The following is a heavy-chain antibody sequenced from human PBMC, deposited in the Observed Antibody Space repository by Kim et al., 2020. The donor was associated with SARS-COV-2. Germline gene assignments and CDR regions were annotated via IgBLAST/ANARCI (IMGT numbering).Heavy chain of an antibody. V-gene: IGHV1-69*01. Sequence: QGRVTITADESTSTAYMELSSLRSEDTAVYYCARGTTYYYGSGSYGDFDYWGQGTLVTVSS. D-gene: IGHD3-10*01. CDR3: ARGTTYYYGSGSYGDFDY. J-gene: IGHJ4*02.